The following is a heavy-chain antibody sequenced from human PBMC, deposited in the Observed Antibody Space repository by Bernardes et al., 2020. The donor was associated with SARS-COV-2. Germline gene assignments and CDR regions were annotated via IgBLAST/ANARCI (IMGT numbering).Heavy chain of an antibody. Sequence: LRLSCTASGFTFSSYSMYWVRQTPGKGLECVSHIGPSSRDISCADSVKGRFTTSRDDAKNSLYLQMNSLTAEDTAVYYCARRLIVEARAGLDYWGQGTLVTGSS. CDR3: ARRLIVEARAGLDY. D-gene: IGHD2-15*01. CDR2: IGPSSRDI. J-gene: IGHJ4*02. CDR1: GFTFSSYS. V-gene: IGHV3-21*05.